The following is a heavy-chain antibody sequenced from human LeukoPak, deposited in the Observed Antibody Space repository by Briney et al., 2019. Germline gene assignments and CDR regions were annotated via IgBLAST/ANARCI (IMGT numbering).Heavy chain of an antibody. CDR2: IGTAGDT. CDR1: GFTFSSYA. CDR3: ARGTSYYDSSGYYLFDY. D-gene: IGHD3-22*01. Sequence: SGGSLRLSCAASGFTFSSYAMSWVRQAPGKGLEWVSAIGTAGDTYYPGSVKGRSTISRENAKNSLYLQMNSLRAGDTAVYYCARGTSYYDSSGYYLFDYWGQGTLVTVSS. V-gene: IGHV3-13*01. J-gene: IGHJ4*02.